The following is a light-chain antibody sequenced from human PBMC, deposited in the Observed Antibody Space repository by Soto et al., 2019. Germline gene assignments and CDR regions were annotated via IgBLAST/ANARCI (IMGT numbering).Light chain of an antibody. V-gene: IGKV3-15*01. CDR2: GAS. CDR1: QDVSTN. Sequence: ETVMTQSPDTLSVSPGESATLSCRASQDVSTNLAWFHQKPGQTPRLVLYGASKRATGIPARFSGSGSGRHFTLTISSLQSEDFGVYYCQQRSNWPPITFGQGTRLEIK. J-gene: IGKJ5*01. CDR3: QQRSNWPPIT.